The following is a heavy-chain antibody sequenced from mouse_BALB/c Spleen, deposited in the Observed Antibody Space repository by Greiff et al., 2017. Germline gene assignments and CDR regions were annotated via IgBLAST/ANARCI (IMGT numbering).Heavy chain of an antibody. D-gene: IGHD1-1*01. Sequence: EVQLQQSGAELVRSGASVKLSCTASGFNIKDYYMHWVKQRPEQGLEWIGWIDPENGDTEYAPKFQGKATMTADTSSNTAYLQLSSLTSEDTAVYYCNAPHYYGSSWDWCAYWGQGTLVTVSA. CDR1: GFNIKDYY. V-gene: IGHV14-4*02. J-gene: IGHJ3*01. CDR3: NAPHYYGSSWDWCAY. CDR2: IDPENGDT.